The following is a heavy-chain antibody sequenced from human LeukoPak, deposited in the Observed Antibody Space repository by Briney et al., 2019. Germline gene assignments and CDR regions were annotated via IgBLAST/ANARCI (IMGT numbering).Heavy chain of an antibody. CDR1: GGSISSSNW. Sequence: SGTLSLTCAVSGGSISSSNWWSWVRQPPGKGLEWIGEIYHSGSTNYNPSLKSRVTISVDTSKNQFSLKLSSVTAADTAVYYCARGRKITFGGVIAYSDYWGQGTLVTVSS. J-gene: IGHJ4*02. CDR2: IYHSGST. V-gene: IGHV4-4*02. CDR3: ARGRKITFGGVIAYSDY. D-gene: IGHD3-16*02.